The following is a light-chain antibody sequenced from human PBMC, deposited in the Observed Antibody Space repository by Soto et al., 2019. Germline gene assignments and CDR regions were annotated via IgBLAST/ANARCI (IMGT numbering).Light chain of an antibody. CDR3: GTWDGSRSAWV. Sequence: QSVLTQPPSVSASPGETVTISCSVSSSNIENDYVFWYHQPPETPPKVLMYENNKRPQGMPDRFSGSHSGTSATLGITGLQPGDEAGYYCGTWDGSRSAWVFGGGTKLTVL. J-gene: IGLJ3*02. CDR1: SSNIENDY. V-gene: IGLV1-51*02. CDR2: ENN.